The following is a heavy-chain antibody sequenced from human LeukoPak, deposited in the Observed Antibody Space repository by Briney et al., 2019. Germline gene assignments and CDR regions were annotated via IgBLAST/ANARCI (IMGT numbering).Heavy chain of an antibody. Sequence: GGSLRLSCAASGFTFSRTSMNWVRQAPGKGLEWVSSISSGSSYIFYADSVKGRFTISRDNAKNTLYLQMNSLRAEDTAVYYCASPCSGLGFCGEGTLVTASS. D-gene: IGHD2-15*01. CDR1: GFTFSRTS. V-gene: IGHV3-21*01. J-gene: IGHJ4*02. CDR3: ASPCSGLGF. CDR2: ISSGSSYI.